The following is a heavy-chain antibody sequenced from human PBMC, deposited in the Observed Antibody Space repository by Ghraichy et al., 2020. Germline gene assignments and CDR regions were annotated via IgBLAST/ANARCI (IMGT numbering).Heavy chain of an antibody. V-gene: IGHV3-48*02. D-gene: IGHD2-15*01. J-gene: IGHJ4*02. Sequence: GGSLRLSCAASGFTFSSYAIDWVRQAPGKGLEWLSYITSSGTTIYYADSVKGRFTISRDNAKNSLYLQMSSLRDEDTAVYYCAREGGNYCSGGSCSRGFDYWGEGTLVTVSS. CDR2: ITSSGTTI. CDR1: GFTFSSYA. CDR3: AREGGNYCSGGSCSRGFDY.